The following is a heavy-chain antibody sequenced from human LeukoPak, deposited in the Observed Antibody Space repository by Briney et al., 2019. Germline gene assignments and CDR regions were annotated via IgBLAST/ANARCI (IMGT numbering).Heavy chain of an antibody. Sequence: PGGSLRLSCAASGFTFSDYYMSWIRQAPGKGLEWISYISSSGSTIYYADSVKGRFTISRDNARNSLYLQMNSLRAEDTAVYYCARERAIASRRPYCFDCWGQGTLVTVSS. CDR2: ISSSGSTI. D-gene: IGHD6-6*01. V-gene: IGHV3-11*01. CDR3: ARERAIASRRPYCFDC. CDR1: GFTFSDYY. J-gene: IGHJ4*02.